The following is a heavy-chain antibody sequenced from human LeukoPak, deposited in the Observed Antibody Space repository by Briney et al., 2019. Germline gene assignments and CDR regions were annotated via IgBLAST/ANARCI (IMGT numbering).Heavy chain of an antibody. Sequence: SETLSLTCAVSGYSITSGYYWGWVRQPPGKGLEWIGYIYYSGSTYYNPSLKSRVTISVDTSKNQFSLKLSSVTAADTAVYYCASQGGITYYYDKTPGAFDYWGQGTLVTVSS. CDR2: IYYSGST. D-gene: IGHD3-22*01. CDR1: GYSITSGYY. J-gene: IGHJ4*02. V-gene: IGHV4-38-2*01. CDR3: ASQGGITYYYDKTPGAFDY.